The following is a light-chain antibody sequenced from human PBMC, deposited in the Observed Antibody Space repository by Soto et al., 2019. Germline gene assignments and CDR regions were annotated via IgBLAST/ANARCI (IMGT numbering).Light chain of an antibody. CDR2: GAS. Sequence: EIEMTQSPSTLSASLGDRVTISCRASQSISSYLAWYQQKPGQAPRLLIYGASSLASRVPSRFSGSGSGTEFTLTITSLQTDDFATYYCQQSNRTTSTFGQGTRLEIK. J-gene: IGKJ5*01. CDR1: QSISSY. V-gene: IGKV1-5*01. CDR3: QQSNRTTST.